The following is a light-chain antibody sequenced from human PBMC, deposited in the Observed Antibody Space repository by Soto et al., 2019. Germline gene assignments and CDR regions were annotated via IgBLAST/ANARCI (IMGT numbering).Light chain of an antibody. CDR2: KAS. CDR3: QQYNSYPLT. CDR1: QTISSW. J-gene: IGKJ4*01. Sequence: DIQMTQSPSTLSASVGDRVTITCRASQTISSWLAWYQQKPGQAPKLLIYKASSLESAVPSRFRGSGSGTEFTLTISGLQPDDFATYYCQQYNSYPLTFGGGTKVEIK. V-gene: IGKV1-5*03.